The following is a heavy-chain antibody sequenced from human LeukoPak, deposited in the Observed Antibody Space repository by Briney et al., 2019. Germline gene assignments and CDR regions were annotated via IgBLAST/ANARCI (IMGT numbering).Heavy chain of an antibody. CDR1: GSTFDDYG. CDR2: INWNGGST. V-gene: IGHV3-20*04. CDR3: ARVSDISVAAYFDY. Sequence: GGSLRLSCAASGSTFDDYGLSWVRQAPGKGLEWVSTINWNGGSTGYADSVKGRFTISRDNAKNSLYLQMNSLRAEDTALYYCARVSDISVAAYFDYWGQGTLVTVSS. D-gene: IGHD6-19*01. J-gene: IGHJ4*02.